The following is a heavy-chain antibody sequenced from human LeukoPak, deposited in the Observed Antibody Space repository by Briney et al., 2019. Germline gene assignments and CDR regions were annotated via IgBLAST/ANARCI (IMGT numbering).Heavy chain of an antibody. D-gene: IGHD2-2*01. Sequence: ASVKVSCKASGYTFTSYDINWVRQATGQGLEWMGWMNPNSGNTGYAQKFQGRVTITRNTSISTAYMELSSLRSEDTAVYYCARAGYCSSTSCYPYYYYYMDVWGKGTTVTVSS. CDR3: ARAGYCSSTSCYPYYYYYMDV. V-gene: IGHV1-8*03. CDR2: MNPNSGNT. CDR1: GYTFTSYD. J-gene: IGHJ6*03.